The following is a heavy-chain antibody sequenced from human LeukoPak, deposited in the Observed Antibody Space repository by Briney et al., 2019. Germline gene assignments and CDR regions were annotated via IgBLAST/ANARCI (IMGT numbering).Heavy chain of an antibody. CDR1: GGSITSASYY. Sequence: KTSETLSLTCTVSGGSITSASYYWGWVRQPPGKGLEWIATIYDSGNTYYNPSLKSRVTISKDTSKSQFSLKLISMTAADTAVYFCAVFPRVPAVPYYYYMDVWGKGTTVTVSS. J-gene: IGHJ6*03. CDR3: AVFPRVPAVPYYYYMDV. V-gene: IGHV4-39*01. CDR2: IYDSGNT. D-gene: IGHD2-2*01.